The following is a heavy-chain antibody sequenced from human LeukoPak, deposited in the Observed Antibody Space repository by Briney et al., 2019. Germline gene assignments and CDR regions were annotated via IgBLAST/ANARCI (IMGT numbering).Heavy chain of an antibody. CDR1: GYTFTRYG. V-gene: IGHV1-18*01. D-gene: IGHD5-18*01. Sequence: SVKVSCKASGYTFTRYGMSWVRQAPGQGLEWMGLIIGSNGNTNYAQKFQGRVTITADESTSTAYMELSSLRSEDTAVYYCAGGLVTAMAYNWFDPWGQGTLVTVSS. CDR3: AGGLVTAMAYNWFDP. J-gene: IGHJ5*02. CDR2: IIGSNGNT.